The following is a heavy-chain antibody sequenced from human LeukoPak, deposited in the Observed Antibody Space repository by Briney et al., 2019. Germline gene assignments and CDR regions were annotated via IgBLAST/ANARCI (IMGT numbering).Heavy chain of an antibody. V-gene: IGHV3-9*01. CDR2: ISWNSGSI. CDR1: GFTFDDYA. D-gene: IGHD2-15*01. Sequence: GRSLRLSCAASGFTFDDYAMHWVRQAPGKGLEWVSGISWNSGSIGYADFVKSRFTISRDNAKNSLYLQMNSLRAEDTALYYCASQEGYCSGGSCPKGAFDYWGQGTLVTVSS. J-gene: IGHJ4*02. CDR3: ASQEGYCSGGSCPKGAFDY.